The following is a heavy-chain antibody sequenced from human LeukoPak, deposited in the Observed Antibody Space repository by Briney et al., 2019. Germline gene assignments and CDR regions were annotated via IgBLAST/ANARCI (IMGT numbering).Heavy chain of an antibody. Sequence: GGSLRLSCAASGITFTSHAMSWVRQAPGKGLEWVSLISGSGGHTYYGDSVKGRSTISRDNSKSTLYLQMNSLRAEDTAVYYCAKGGVATMRDGYNYYYYYMEVWGRGTTVTVSS. J-gene: IGHJ6*03. V-gene: IGHV3-23*01. CDR1: GITFTSHA. CDR3: AKGGVATMRDGYNYYYYYMEV. CDR2: ISGSGGHT. D-gene: IGHD5-24*01.